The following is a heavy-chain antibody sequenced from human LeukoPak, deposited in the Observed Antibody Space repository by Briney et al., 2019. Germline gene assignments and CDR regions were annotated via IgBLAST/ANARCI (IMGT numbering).Heavy chain of an antibody. CDR3: ARDSGSFPGHDPGDY. V-gene: IGHV1-46*01. J-gene: IGHJ4*02. CDR2: INPSGGST. D-gene: IGHD1-26*01. CDR1: GYTFTSYY. Sequence: ASVKVSRKASGYTFTSYYMHWVRQAPGQGLEWMGIINPSGGSTSYAQKFQGRVTMTRDMSTSTVYMELSSLRSEDTAVYYCARDSGSFPGHDPGDYWGQGTLVTVSS.